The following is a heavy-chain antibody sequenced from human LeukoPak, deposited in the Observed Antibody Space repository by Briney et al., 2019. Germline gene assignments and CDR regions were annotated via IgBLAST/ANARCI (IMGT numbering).Heavy chain of an antibody. CDR3: ARRIAAAGTIFFDY. J-gene: IGHJ4*02. V-gene: IGHV4-39*01. CDR2: IYYSGST. CDR1: GGSISRSSSY. Sequence: SETLSLTCAVSGGSISRSSSYWGWIRQPPGKGLEWIGSIYYSGSTYYNPSLKSRVTISVDTSKNQFSLKLSSVTAADTAVYYCARRIAAAGTIFFDYWGQGTLVTVSS. D-gene: IGHD6-13*01.